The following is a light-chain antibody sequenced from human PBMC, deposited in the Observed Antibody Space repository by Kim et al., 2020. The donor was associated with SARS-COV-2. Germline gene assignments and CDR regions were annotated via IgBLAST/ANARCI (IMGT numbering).Light chain of an antibody. V-gene: IGLV3-1*01. CDR1: NLGHKY. Sequence: SYELTQPPSVSVSPGQTASITCSGDNLGHKYACWYQQKPGQSPVLVIYQDTKRPSGIPERFSGSNSGNTANLTISGTQAMDEADYYCQAWDSSTVV. CDR2: QDT. CDR3: QAWDSSTVV. J-gene: IGLJ2*01.